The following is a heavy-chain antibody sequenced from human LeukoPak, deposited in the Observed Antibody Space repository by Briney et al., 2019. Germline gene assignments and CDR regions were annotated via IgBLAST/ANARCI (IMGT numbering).Heavy chain of an antibody. J-gene: IGHJ4*02. D-gene: IGHD6-13*01. CDR3: ARQGSGIAAAGRDFDY. CDR1: GFTFSTYW. V-gene: IGHV4-39*01. Sequence: GSLRLSCAASGFTFSTYWMSWVRQAPGKGREWIGSIYYSGSTYYNPSLKSRVTISVDTSKNQFSLKLSSVTAADTAVYYCARQGSGIAAAGRDFDYWGQGTLVTVSS. CDR2: IYYSGST.